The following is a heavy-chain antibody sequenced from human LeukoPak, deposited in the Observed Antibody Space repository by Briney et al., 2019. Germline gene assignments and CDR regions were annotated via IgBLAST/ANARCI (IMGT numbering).Heavy chain of an antibody. CDR3: ARDMEVRGVSSFDY. CDR2: ISAYNGNT. CDR1: GYTFTSYY. J-gene: IGHJ4*02. V-gene: IGHV1-18*04. Sequence: GASVKVSCKASGYTFTSYYMHWVRQAPGQGLEWMGWISAYNGNTNYAQKLQGRVTMTTDTSTSTAYMELRSLRSDDTAVYYCARDMEVRGVSSFDYWGQGTLVTVSS. D-gene: IGHD3-10*01.